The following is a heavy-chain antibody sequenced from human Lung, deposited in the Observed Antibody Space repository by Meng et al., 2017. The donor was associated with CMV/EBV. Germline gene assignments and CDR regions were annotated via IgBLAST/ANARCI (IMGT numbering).Heavy chain of an antibody. J-gene: IGHJ1*01. V-gene: IGHV4-4*02. CDR3: LRRSGGSV. CDR2: IPHRGSS. Sequence: DAGPALAEPSVTLSRTCAVPGTSITNHNWWAWVRQPPGKGLEWIGEIPHRGSSAYNPSLKSRVSMSIDKSKNQFSLKLTSVTAADTAVYHCLRRSGGSVWGQGTLVTASS. D-gene: IGHD3-10*01. CDR1: GTSITNHNW.